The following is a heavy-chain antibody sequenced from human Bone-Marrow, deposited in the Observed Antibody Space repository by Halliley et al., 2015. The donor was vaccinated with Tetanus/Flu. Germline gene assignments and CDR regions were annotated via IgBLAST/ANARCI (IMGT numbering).Heavy chain of an antibody. Sequence: WVAAVSYDGRDKYYADPVKGRFIISRDNSNNALDLQMNNLRSEDTAVYYCARDLRHCSGGACANWGQGTRVAVSS. V-gene: IGHV3-30*03. J-gene: IGHJ4*02. CDR2: VSYDGRDK. D-gene: IGHD2-15*01. CDR3: ARDLRHCSGGACAN.